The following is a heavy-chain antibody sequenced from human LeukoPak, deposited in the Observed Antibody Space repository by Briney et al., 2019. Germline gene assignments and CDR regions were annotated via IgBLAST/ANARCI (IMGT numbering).Heavy chain of an antibody. CDR2: IEEDGGES. D-gene: IGHD2/OR15-2a*01. J-gene: IGHJ4*02. CDR3: AREGGNIADTGFDY. CDR1: GFNFSSYW. Sequence: GGSLRLSCATSGFNFSSYWMSWVRQAPGKGLEWVANIEEDGGESYYVDSVKGRFTISRDNAKNSLYLQMNSLRAEDTAVYYCAREGGNIADTGFDYWGQGTLVAVSP. V-gene: IGHV3-7*01.